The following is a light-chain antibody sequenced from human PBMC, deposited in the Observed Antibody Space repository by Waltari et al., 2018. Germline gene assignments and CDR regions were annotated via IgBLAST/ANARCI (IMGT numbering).Light chain of an antibody. Sequence: EIVLTQSPGTLSLSPGERVILSSRVSQSVSRALAWYQQKPGQAPRLLIYGASNRATGIPDRFSGSGSGTDFSLTISRLEPEDFAVYYCQHYVRLPVTFGQGTKVEIK. CDR1: QSVSRA. CDR3: QHYVRLPVT. CDR2: GAS. V-gene: IGKV3-20*01. J-gene: IGKJ1*01.